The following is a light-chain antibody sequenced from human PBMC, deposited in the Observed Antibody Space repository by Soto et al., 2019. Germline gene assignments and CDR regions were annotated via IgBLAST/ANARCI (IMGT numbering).Light chain of an antibody. V-gene: IGLV2-14*01. J-gene: IGLJ2*01. CDR3: SSYTSSSTLLVV. CDR2: DVS. CDR1: SSDVGGYNY. Sequence: QSALTQPASVSGSPGQSITISCTGTSSDVGGYNYVSWYQQHPGKAPKLMIYDVSNRPSGVSNRFSGSKSGKTASLTISGLQAEDEADYYCSSYTSSSTLLVVFGGGTKLTVL.